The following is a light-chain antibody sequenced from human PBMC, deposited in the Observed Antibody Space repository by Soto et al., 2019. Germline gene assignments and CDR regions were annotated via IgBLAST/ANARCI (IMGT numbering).Light chain of an antibody. Sequence: EIVMTQSPATLSVSPGERATLSCRASQSVSSNLAWYQQKPGQPPRLLIYGASTRATGIPARFSGSGSGTEFTLTLSSLQSEDFAVYCCQHYHNWPWTFGQGTKVEIK. CDR1: QSVSSN. CDR3: QHYHNWPWT. J-gene: IGKJ1*01. CDR2: GAS. V-gene: IGKV3-15*01.